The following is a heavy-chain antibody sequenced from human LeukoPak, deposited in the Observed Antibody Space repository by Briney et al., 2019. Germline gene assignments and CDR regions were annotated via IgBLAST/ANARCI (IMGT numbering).Heavy chain of an antibody. CDR3: ARVSAVAGKGRQSLDY. V-gene: IGHV1-46*01. CDR1: GYSFTDHA. CDR2: INPSGGST. J-gene: IGHJ4*02. D-gene: IGHD6-19*01. Sequence: ASVKVSCKASGYSFTDHAIHWVRQAPGQGLEWMGIINPSGGSTSYAQKFQGRVTMTRDTSTSTVYMELSSLRSEDTAVYYCARVSAVAGKGRQSLDYWGQGTLVTVSS.